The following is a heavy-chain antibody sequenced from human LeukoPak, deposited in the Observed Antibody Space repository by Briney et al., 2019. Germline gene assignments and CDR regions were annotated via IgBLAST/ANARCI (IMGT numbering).Heavy chain of an antibody. CDR3: VRDRHYIGNREVRFPY. CDR1: GFTFSTYS. J-gene: IGHJ4*02. V-gene: IGHV3-48*01. D-gene: IGHD3-10*01. CDR2: ISSSSSII. Sequence: GGSLRLSCAASGFTFSTYSMNWVRQAPGKGLESVSDISSSSSIIYYADSVKGRFTISRDKAKNTLYLQMNSLRVEDTAVYYCVRDRHYIGNREVRFPYWGQGALVTVSS.